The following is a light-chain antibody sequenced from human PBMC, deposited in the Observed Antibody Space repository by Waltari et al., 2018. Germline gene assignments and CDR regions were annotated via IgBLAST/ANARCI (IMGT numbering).Light chain of an antibody. CDR3: QQSKIWPA. CDR2: GAS. V-gene: IGKV3-15*01. J-gene: IGKJ1*01. Sequence: EIVMPQSPATLSGSSGEGATLSCRASQGINSYLAWYQHKPGQAPRLLIYGASTRAAGVPARFSGSGSGTEFTLTISSLQSGDFGVYYCQQSKIWPAFGQGTKVEIK. CDR1: QGINSY.